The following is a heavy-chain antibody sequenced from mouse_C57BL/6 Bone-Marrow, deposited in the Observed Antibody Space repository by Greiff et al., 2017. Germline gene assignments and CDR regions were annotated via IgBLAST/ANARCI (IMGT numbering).Heavy chain of an antibody. V-gene: IGHV1-55*01. CDR2: IYPGSGST. CDR3: AREGGTYYSNCDFDY. CDR1: GYTFTSYW. D-gene: IGHD2-5*01. Sequence: QVQLQQPGAELVKPGASVKMSCKASGYTFTSYWITWVKQRPGQGLEWIGDIYPGSGSTNYNEKFKSKATLTVDTSSSTAYMQLSSLTSEDSAVYYCAREGGTYYSNCDFDYWGQGTTLTVSS. J-gene: IGHJ2*01.